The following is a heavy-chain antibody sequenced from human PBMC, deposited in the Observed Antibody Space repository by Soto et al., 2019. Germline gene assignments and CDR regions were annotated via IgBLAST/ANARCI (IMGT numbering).Heavy chain of an antibody. CDR2: IFYSGST. J-gene: IGHJ4*02. V-gene: IGHV4-39*01. D-gene: IGHD6-19*01. CDR1: CDSLRRSNYF. CDR3: ARRYGWLYFDY. Sequence: SGTPSPPRPFSCDSLRRSNYFLGWIRQPPGKGLEWIGTIFYSGSTYYNPSLKSRVTISVDTSKNQFSLRLISVTAADTALYYCARRYGWLYFDYWGQGSLVTVSS.